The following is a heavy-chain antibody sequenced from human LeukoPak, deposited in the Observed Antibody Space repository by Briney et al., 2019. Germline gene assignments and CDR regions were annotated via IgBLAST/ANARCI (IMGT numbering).Heavy chain of an antibody. V-gene: IGHV3-66*02. D-gene: IGHD2-21*02. Sequence: PGGSLRLSCAASGFTVSSNYMSWVRQAPGKGLEWVSVIYSGGSTYYADSVKGRFTISRDNSKNTLYLQMNSLRAEDTAVYYCASRCGGDCPSLIFYAFDIWGQGTMVTVSS. J-gene: IGHJ3*02. CDR2: IYSGGST. CDR3: ASRCGGDCPSLIFYAFDI. CDR1: GFTVSSNY.